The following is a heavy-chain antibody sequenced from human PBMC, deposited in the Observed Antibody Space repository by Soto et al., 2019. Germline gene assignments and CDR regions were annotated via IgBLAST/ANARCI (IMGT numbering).Heavy chain of an antibody. V-gene: IGHV1-69*06. CDR1: GGTFSSYA. CDR2: IIPIFGTA. Sequence: SVKVSCKASGGTFSSYAISWVRQAPGQGLEWMGGIIPIFGTANYAQKFQGRVTITADKSASTAYMELSSLRSEDTAVYYCARDGFLEWLLKPSPRANWLDPCGQGPLVTVYS. J-gene: IGHJ5*02. CDR3: ARDGFLEWLLKPSPRANWLDP. D-gene: IGHD3-3*01.